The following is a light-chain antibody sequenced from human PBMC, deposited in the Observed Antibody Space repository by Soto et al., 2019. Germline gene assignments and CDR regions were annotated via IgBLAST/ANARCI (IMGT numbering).Light chain of an antibody. CDR3: QHYNNWPPWT. CDR1: QSVSSN. V-gene: IGKV3-15*01. J-gene: IGKJ1*01. Sequence: EMVMTQSPATLSVSPGERATLSCRASQSVSSNLAWYQQKPGQAPRLLIYGASTRATGIPARFSGSGSGTEFTLTFSSLQSEDFAVYYCQHYNNWPPWTFGQGTKVEIK. CDR2: GAS.